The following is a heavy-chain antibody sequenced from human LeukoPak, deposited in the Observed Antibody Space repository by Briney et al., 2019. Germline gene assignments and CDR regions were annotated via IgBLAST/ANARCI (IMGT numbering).Heavy chain of an antibody. V-gene: IGHV3-33*01. J-gene: IGHJ4*02. CDR3: ARVPWGIAAAKGLDFDY. CDR2: IWYDGSNK. CDR1: GFTFSSYG. D-gene: IGHD6-13*01. Sequence: GRSLRLSCAASGFTFSSYGMHWVRQAPSKGLEWVAVIWYDGSNKYYADSVKGRFTISRDNSKNTLYLQMNSLRAEDTAVYYCARVPWGIAAAKGLDFDYWGQGTLVTVSS.